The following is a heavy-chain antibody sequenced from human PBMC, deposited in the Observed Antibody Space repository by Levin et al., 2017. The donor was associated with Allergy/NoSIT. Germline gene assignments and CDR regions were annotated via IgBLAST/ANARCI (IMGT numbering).Heavy chain of an antibody. Sequence: RPGGSLRLSCAASGFTFSSYAMHWVRQAPGKGLEWVAVISYDGSNKYYADSVKGRFTISRDNSKNTLYLQMNSLRAEDTAVYYCARDRDADGDPFDYWGQGTLVTVSS. CDR3: ARDRDADGDPFDY. D-gene: IGHD4-17*01. CDR2: ISYDGSNK. J-gene: IGHJ4*02. CDR1: GFTFSSYA. V-gene: IGHV3-30-3*01.